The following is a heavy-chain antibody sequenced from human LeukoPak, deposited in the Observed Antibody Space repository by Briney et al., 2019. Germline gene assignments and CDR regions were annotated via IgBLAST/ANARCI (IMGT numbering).Heavy chain of an antibody. CDR1: GDSITSSNYY. J-gene: IGHJ5*02. V-gene: IGHV4-39*01. D-gene: IGHD3-3*01. CDR3: ARNITIFGVIPRGAGWFDP. CDR2: IYYIGST. Sequence: SETLSLTCTVSGDSITSSNYYWGWIRQPPGKGLEWIVSIYYIGSTHYNPSLKSRLTISVDTSRNQFSLKLRTVTAADTAVYYCARNITIFGVIPRGAGWFDPWGQGTLVTVSS.